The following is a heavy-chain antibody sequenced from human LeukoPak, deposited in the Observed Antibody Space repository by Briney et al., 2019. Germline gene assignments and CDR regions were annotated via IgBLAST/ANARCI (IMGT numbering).Heavy chain of an antibody. CDR3: ARLRRGYSYGYLIGDFDY. CDR1: GGSFSGYY. Sequence: SETLSLTCAVYGGSFSGYYWSWIRQPPGKGLEWIGYIYYSGSTNYNPSLKSRVTISVDTSKNQFSLKLSSVTAADTAVYYCARLRRGYSYGYLIGDFDYWGQGTLVTVSS. J-gene: IGHJ4*02. D-gene: IGHD5-18*01. CDR2: IYYSGST. V-gene: IGHV4-59*08.